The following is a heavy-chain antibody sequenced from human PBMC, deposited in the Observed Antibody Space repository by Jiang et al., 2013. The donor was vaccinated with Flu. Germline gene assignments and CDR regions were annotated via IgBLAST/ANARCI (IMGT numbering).Heavy chain of an antibody. D-gene: IGHD6-19*01. CDR2: IYHSGST. Sequence: GSGLVKPSETLSLTCAVSGYSISSGYYWGWIRQPPGKGLEWIGSIYHSGSTYYNPSLKSRVTIPVDTSKNQFSLKLSSVTAADTAVYYCARVGGVVAGNKIGFYYFDYWGQGTLVTVSS. CDR1: GYSISSGYY. J-gene: IGHJ4*02. CDR3: ARVGGVVAGNKIGFYYFDY. V-gene: IGHV4-38-2*01.